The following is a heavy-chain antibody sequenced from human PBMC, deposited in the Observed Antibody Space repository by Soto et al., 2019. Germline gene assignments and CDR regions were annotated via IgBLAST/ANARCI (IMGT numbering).Heavy chain of an antibody. CDR2: IYYDGTT. CDR3: AKVVVAATRHTDFDS. V-gene: IGHV4-39*02. Sequence: SETLSLTCTVSGGSINSKNYYWAWIRQPPGKGLAWIANIYYDGTTYYNTSLKSRVTISRDTSKNQFSLRLTSMTAADTAVYYCAKVVVAATRHTDFDSWGQGTLVTVSS. J-gene: IGHJ4*02. D-gene: IGHD2-15*01. CDR1: GGSINSKNYY.